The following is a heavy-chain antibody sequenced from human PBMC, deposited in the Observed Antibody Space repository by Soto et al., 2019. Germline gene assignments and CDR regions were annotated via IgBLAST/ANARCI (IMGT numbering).Heavy chain of an antibody. CDR3: ARLPKGSRVTS. Sequence: EVQLLESGGGLIHPGGSLRLSCVASGFRFSDNSMNWVRQAPGKGLEWVSYITSSGDSIYYADAVKGRFTVSRDNAKNSLFLQMNSLRDEDTAVYYCARLPKGSRVTSWGQGTLVTVSS. CDR2: ITSSGDSI. J-gene: IGHJ4*02. CDR1: GFRFSDNS. D-gene: IGHD4-17*01. V-gene: IGHV3-48*02.